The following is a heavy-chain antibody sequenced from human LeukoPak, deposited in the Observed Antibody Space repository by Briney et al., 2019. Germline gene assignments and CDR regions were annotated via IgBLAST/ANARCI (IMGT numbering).Heavy chain of an antibody. CDR1: GGSISSYY. V-gene: IGHV4-59*12. D-gene: IGHD5-18*01. J-gene: IGHJ3*02. CDR2: IYHSGST. Sequence: SETLSLTCTVSGGSISSYYWSWIRQPAGKGLEWIGEIYHSGSTNYNPSLKSRVTISVDKSKNQFSLKLSSVTAADTAVYYCARVDSYGVHDAFDIWGQGTMVTVSS. CDR3: ARVDSYGVHDAFDI.